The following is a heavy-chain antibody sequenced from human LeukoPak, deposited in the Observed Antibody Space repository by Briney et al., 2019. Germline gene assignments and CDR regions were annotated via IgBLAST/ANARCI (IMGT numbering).Heavy chain of an antibody. D-gene: IGHD4-17*01. CDR1: GYSISSGYY. CDR2: IYHSGST. V-gene: IGHV4-38-2*02. Sequence: SETLSLTCTVSGYSISSGYYWGWIRQPPGKGLEWIGSIYHSGSTYYNPSLKSRVTISVDTSKNQFSLKLSSVTAADTAVYYCYGDYSYYFDYWGQGTLVTVSS. CDR3: YGDYSYYFDY. J-gene: IGHJ4*02.